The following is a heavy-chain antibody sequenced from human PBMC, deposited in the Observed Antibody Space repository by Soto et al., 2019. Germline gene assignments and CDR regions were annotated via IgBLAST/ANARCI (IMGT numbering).Heavy chain of an antibody. D-gene: IGHD3-16*01. V-gene: IGHV4-30-2*01. CDR2: IYHSGST. Sequence: SETLSLTCAVSGGSISSGGYSWSWIRQPPGKGLEWIGYIYHSGSTYYNPSLKSRVTISVDRSKNQFSLKLSSVTAADTAVYYCAREQDYFFDYWGQGTLVTVSS. J-gene: IGHJ4*02. CDR3: AREQDYFFDY. CDR1: GGSISSGGYS.